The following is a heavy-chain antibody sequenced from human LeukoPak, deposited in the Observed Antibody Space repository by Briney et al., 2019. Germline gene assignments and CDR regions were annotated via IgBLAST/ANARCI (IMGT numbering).Heavy chain of an antibody. CDR3: ARDEGHTVTNEYFQH. V-gene: IGHV3-23*01. D-gene: IGHD2-2*01. Sequence: GGSLRLSCAASGFTFTNYAMSWVRQTPAKGLEWVSTSLASGGTTFYADSVKGRFTVTRDNSKNTLFLQMNSLRAEDSAVYYCARDEGHTVTNEYFQHWGQGTLVTVSS. CDR2: SLASGGTT. CDR1: GFTFTNYA. J-gene: IGHJ1*01.